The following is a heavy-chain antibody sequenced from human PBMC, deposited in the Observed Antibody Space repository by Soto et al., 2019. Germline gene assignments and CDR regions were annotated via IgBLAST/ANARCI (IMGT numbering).Heavy chain of an antibody. J-gene: IGHJ3*02. D-gene: IGHD3-10*01. Sequence: SETLYLICPVFGGSVFSYYLSWIRQPPGKGLEWIGYIYYSGSTNYNPSLKSRVTISVDTSKNQFSLKLSSVTAADTAVYYCARVWGGAFDIWGQGTMVT. CDR2: IYYSGST. CDR3: ARVWGGAFDI. V-gene: IGHV4-59*02. CDR1: GGSVFSYY.